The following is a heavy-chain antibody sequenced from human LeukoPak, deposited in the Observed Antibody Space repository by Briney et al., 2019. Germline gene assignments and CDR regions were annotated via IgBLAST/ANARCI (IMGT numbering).Heavy chain of an antibody. D-gene: IGHD2-2*01. CDR2: IYPGDSDT. CDR1: GYSFTTYW. V-gene: IGHV5-51*01. CDR3: ARRQGCSSTSCPPDS. J-gene: IGHJ4*02. Sequence: GEPLKISRRGSGYSFTTYWIGCVCQMPGKGLEWMGIIYPGDSDTRYSPSFQGQVTMSADKSINTAYLQWSSLKASDTAMYYCARRQGCSSTSCPPDSWGQGTLVTVSS.